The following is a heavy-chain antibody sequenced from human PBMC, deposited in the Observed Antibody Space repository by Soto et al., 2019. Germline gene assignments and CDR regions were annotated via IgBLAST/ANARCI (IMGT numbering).Heavy chain of an antibody. Sequence: QVQLVQSGAEVKKPGSSVKVSCKVSGDTFNTYTISLVRQAPGQGLEWMGRIIPILAVTTYSRKFQGRLSITADECTSTAYMEVSSRRYEDTAIYYCAARYCSAATCLTPAAYWGQGTLVAVSS. CDR1: GDTFNTYT. D-gene: IGHD2-8*02. CDR2: IIPILAVT. CDR3: AARYCSAATCLTPAAY. J-gene: IGHJ4*02. V-gene: IGHV1-69*02.